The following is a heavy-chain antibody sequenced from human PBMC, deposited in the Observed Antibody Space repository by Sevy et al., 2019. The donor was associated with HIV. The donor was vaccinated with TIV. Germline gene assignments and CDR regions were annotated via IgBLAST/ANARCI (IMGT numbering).Heavy chain of an antibody. D-gene: IGHD4-17*01. CDR3: AREGDYGDYWNAFDI. V-gene: IGHV4-30-2*01. J-gene: IGHJ3*02. CDR1: GGSISSGGYS. Sequence: SETLSLTCAVSGGSISSGGYSWSWIRQPPGKGLEWIGYIYHSGSTYYNPSLKSRVTISVDRSKNQFSLKLSSVTAADTAVYYCAREGDYGDYWNAFDIWGQGTMVTVSS. CDR2: IYHSGST.